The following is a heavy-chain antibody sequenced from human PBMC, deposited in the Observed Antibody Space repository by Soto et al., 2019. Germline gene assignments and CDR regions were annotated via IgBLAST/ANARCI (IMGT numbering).Heavy chain of an antibody. Sequence: TLSLTCTVSGGSISSGDYYWSWIRQPPGKGLEWIGYIYYSGSTYYNPSLKSRVTISVDTSKNQFSLKLSSVTAADTAVYYCARGTSLGFYYYYYYGMDVWGQGTTVTVSS. CDR2: IYYSGST. J-gene: IGHJ6*02. CDR3: ARGTSLGFYYYYYYGMDV. V-gene: IGHV4-30-4*01. CDR1: GGSISSGDYY.